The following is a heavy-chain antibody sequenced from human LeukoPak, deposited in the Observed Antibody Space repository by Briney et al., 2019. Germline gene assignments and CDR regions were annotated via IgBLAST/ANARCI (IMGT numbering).Heavy chain of an antibody. V-gene: IGHV3-74*01. D-gene: IGHD5-18*01. CDR3: ARANGQLWTTPDY. J-gene: IGHJ4*02. CDR1: GFTFSNYW. CDR2: INPDGTRT. Sequence: QPGGSLRLSCAASGFTFSNYWMHWVRQAPGKGLVWVSRINPDGTRTTYADSVKGRFTISRDNAKNTLYLQMNSLRAEDTAVYYCARANGQLWTTPDYWGQGTLVTISS.